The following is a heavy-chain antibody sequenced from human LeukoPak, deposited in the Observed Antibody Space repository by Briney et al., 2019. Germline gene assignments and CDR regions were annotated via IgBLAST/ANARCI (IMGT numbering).Heavy chain of an antibody. J-gene: IGHJ4*02. CDR1: GFTFSSYS. Sequence: GGSLRLSCAASGFTFSSYSMNWVRQAPGKGLEWVSSISSSSSYIYYADSVKGRFTISRDSAKNSLYLQMNSLRAEDTAVYYCARDRIVVVPAAMIGWGQGTLVTVSS. CDR3: ARDRIVVVPAAMIG. CDR2: ISSSSSYI. D-gene: IGHD2-2*01. V-gene: IGHV3-21*01.